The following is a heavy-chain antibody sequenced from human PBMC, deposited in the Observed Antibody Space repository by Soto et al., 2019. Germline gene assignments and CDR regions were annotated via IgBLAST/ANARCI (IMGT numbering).Heavy chain of an antibody. CDR3: ARVTSMVRGVIDNWFDP. Sequence: QVPLVQSGAEVKKPGSSVTVSCKASGGTFSSYAIHGVRQAPGQGLEWMGGIIPMYGPAKYAQRFQGIVTITADESTTTVYMELTSLTSQDTAVYYCARVTSMVRGVIDNWFDPWGHGTLVTVSS. CDR2: IIPMYGPA. CDR1: GGTFSSYA. V-gene: IGHV1-69*01. D-gene: IGHD3-10*01. J-gene: IGHJ5*02.